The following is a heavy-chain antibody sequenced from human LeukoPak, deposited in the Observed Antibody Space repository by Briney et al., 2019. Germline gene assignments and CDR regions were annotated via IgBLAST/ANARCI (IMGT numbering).Heavy chain of an antibody. V-gene: IGHV4-59*01. CDR1: GGSISSYY. J-gene: IGHJ5*02. Sequence: PSETLSLTCTVSGGSISSYYWSWIRQTPGKGLEWIGYIYYSGSTNYNPSLKSRVTISVDTSKNQFSLKLSSVTAADTAVYYCARDLNVVVPAAGFDPWGQGALVTVSS. D-gene: IGHD2-2*01. CDR2: IYYSGST. CDR3: ARDLNVVVPAAGFDP.